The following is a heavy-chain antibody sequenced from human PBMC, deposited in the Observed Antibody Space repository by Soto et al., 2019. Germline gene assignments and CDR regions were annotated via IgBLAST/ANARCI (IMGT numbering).Heavy chain of an antibody. CDR1: GGSISSGDYY. D-gene: IGHD5-18*01. Sequence: SETLSLTCTVSGGSISSGDYYWSWIRQPPGKGLEWIGYIYYSGSTYYNPSLKSRVTISVGTSKNQFSLKLSSVTAADTAVYYCARGGYSYGLDWFDPWGQGTLVTVSS. J-gene: IGHJ5*02. V-gene: IGHV4-30-4*01. CDR2: IYYSGST. CDR3: ARGGYSYGLDWFDP.